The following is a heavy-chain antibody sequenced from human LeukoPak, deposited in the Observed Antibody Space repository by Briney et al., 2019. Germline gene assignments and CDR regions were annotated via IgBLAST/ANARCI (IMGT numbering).Heavy chain of an antibody. CDR1: GGTFSSYA. J-gene: IGHJ4*02. CDR3: ARAGGDYYYGSGSYRLDY. D-gene: IGHD3-10*01. CDR2: IIPIFGTA. Sequence: SVKVSCKASGGTFSSYAISWVRQAPGQGLEWMGRIIPIFGTANYAQKFQGRVTITTDESTNTAYMELSSLRSEDTAVYYCARAGGDYYYGSGSYRLDYWGQGTLVTVSS. V-gene: IGHV1-69*05.